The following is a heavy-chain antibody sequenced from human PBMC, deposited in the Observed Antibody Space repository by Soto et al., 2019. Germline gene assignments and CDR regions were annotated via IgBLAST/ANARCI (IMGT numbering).Heavy chain of an antibody. CDR1: GFTFSNAW. CDR3: TTGLGLPDDLDI. J-gene: IGHJ3*02. D-gene: IGHD5-18*01. CDR2: IKSKTDGGTT. V-gene: IGHV3-15*01. Sequence: GGSLRLSFAASGFTFSNAWMSWVRQAPGKGLEWVGCIKSKTDGGTTDYAAPVKGRFTISRDDSKNTLYLQMNSLKTEDTAVYYCTTGLGLPDDLDIWGQGTMVTV.